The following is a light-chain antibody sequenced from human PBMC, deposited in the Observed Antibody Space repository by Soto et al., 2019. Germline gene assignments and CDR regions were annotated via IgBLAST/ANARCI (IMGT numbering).Light chain of an antibody. CDR1: QGVSTW. CDR2: TAS. Sequence: DIQMTPSPSSVSASVGDRVTITCRASQGVSTWLAWYQQKPGKAPNLLIYTASSLQGGVPSRFSVSGSGTDFTLTINGLQPEDFATYYCQQAASFPITFGQGTRLEIK. CDR3: QQAASFPIT. V-gene: IGKV1-12*01. J-gene: IGKJ5*01.